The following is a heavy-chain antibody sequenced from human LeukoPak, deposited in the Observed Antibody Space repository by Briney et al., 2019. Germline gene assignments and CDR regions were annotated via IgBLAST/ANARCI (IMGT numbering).Heavy chain of an antibody. CDR3: ARVRYRLAETYIDY. Sequence: ASVKVSCKTSGYSFILYGISWVRQAPGQGPEWMGWISTSTGDTKYTQKFQGRVTLTTDTSTSTAYMELSRLRSDDTAVYYCARVRYRLAETYIDYWGQGTLVTVSS. CDR1: GYSFILYG. CDR2: ISTSTGDT. D-gene: IGHD3-16*01. J-gene: IGHJ4*02. V-gene: IGHV1-18*01.